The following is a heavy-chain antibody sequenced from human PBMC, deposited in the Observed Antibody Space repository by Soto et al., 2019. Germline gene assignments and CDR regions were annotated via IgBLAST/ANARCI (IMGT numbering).Heavy chain of an antibody. J-gene: IGHJ5*02. V-gene: IGHV2-5*02. CDR2: IYWDDDK. CDR3: AHSPVPATASRWFDP. CDR1: GFSLSTSGVG. D-gene: IGHD2-2*01. Sequence: QITLKESGPTLVKPTQTLTLTCTFSGFSLSTSGVGVGWIRQPPGKALEWLALIYWDDDKRYSPSLKSRLTITKDTSKTQVVLTMTNMAPVDTATYYCAHSPVPATASRWFDPWGQGTLVTVSS.